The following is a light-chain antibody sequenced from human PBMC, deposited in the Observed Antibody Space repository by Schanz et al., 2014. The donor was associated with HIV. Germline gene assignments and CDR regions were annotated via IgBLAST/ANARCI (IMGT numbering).Light chain of an antibody. CDR3: SSYTTSSTPV. V-gene: IGLV2-14*03. CDR2: DVT. CDR1: SGDVGRYDY. Sequence: QSALTQPASVSGSLGQSITISCTGTSGDVGRYDYLSWYQQHPGQAPKLLLYDVTYRPSGISNRFSGSKSGYTASLTISGLQADDEADYYCSSYTTSSTPVFGGGTKLTVL. J-gene: IGLJ2*01.